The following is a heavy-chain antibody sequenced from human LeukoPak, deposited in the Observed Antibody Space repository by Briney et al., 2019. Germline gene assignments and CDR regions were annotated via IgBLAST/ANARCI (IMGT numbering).Heavy chain of an antibody. V-gene: IGHV3-23*01. CDR3: AKREAAYNRTYYFDY. Sequence: PGGSLRLSCAASGFIFSSYAMSWVRQAPGKGLEWASAISGSGGSTYYADSVKGRFTISRDNSKNTLYLQMNSLRAEDTAVYYCAKREAAYNRTYYFDYWGQGTLVTVSS. CDR1: GFIFSSYA. J-gene: IGHJ4*02. D-gene: IGHD2-15*01. CDR2: ISGSGGST.